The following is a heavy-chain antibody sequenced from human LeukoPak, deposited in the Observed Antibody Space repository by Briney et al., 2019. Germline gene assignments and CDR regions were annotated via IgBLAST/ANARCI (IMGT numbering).Heavy chain of an antibody. V-gene: IGHV1-69*05. CDR2: IIPIFGTA. J-gene: IGHJ4*02. CDR3: ARVGSSGWYVHPTLDY. D-gene: IGHD6-19*01. CDR1: GGTFSSYA. Sequence: AVKVSCKASGGTFSSYAISWVRQAPGQGLEWMGGIIPIFGTANYAQKFQGRVTITTDESTSTAYMELSSLRSEDTAVYYCARVGSSGWYVHPTLDYWGQGTLLTVSS.